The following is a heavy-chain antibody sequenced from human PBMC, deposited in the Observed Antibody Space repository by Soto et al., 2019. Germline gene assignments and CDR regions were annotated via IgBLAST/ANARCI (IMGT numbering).Heavy chain of an antibody. Sequence: PGGSLRLSCAASGFTFDDYAMHWVRQAPGKGLEWVSGISWNSGSIGYADSVKGRFTISRDNAKNSLYLQMNSLRAEDTALYYCAKDASNYYGSGSYQFDYWGQGTLVTVSS. V-gene: IGHV3-9*01. CDR2: ISWNSGSI. CDR1: GFTFDDYA. CDR3: AKDASNYYGSGSYQFDY. J-gene: IGHJ4*02. D-gene: IGHD3-10*01.